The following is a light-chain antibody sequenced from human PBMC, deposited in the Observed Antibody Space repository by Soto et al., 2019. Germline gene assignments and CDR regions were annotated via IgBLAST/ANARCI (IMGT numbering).Light chain of an antibody. CDR3: SSYTDSSNYV. V-gene: IGLV2-14*01. Sequence: QSALTQPASVSGSPGQSITISCTGTSSDLAIYNYVSWYQQQPGKAPKLMIYQVTNRPSGGSNRFSGSRSGNPASLAISGLQAEDEADYFCSSYTDSSNYVFGPGTKLTVL. CDR1: SSDLAIYNY. J-gene: IGLJ1*01. CDR2: QVT.